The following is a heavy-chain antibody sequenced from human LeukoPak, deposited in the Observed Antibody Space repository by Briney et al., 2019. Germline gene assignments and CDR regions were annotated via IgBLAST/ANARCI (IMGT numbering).Heavy chain of an antibody. CDR1: GFTFDDYA. CDR3: AKDIDYYGSVTDAFDI. Sequence: GGSLRLSCAASGFTFDDYAMHWVRQAPGKGLEWVSGISWNSGSIGYADSVKGRFTISRDNAKNSLYLQMNSLRAEDTALYYCAKDIDYYGSVTDAFDIWGQGTMVTVSS. CDR2: ISWNSGSI. D-gene: IGHD3-10*01. J-gene: IGHJ3*02. V-gene: IGHV3-9*01.